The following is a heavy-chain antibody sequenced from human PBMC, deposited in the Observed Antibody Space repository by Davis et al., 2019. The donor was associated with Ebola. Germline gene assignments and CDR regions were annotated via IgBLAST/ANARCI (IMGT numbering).Heavy chain of an antibody. Sequence: AASVKVSCKASGYTFTSFDINWVRQATGQGLEWMGWMNPNSGNTGYAQKFQGRVTMTRNTPIRTAYMELSSLRSEDTAVYYCARGLYYYDSSGYYDYYYGMDVWGQGTTVTVSS. V-gene: IGHV1-8*01. CDR1: GYTFTSFD. J-gene: IGHJ6*02. CDR2: MNPNSGNT. CDR3: ARGLYYYDSSGYYDYYYGMDV. D-gene: IGHD3-22*01.